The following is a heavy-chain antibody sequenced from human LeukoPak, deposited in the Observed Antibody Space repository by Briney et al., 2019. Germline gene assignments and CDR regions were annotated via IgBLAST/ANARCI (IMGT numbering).Heavy chain of an antibody. J-gene: IGHJ4*02. Sequence: PWETLSLTCAASGGSISSYYWSWIRPPPGKGLVWIGNIYYSGSTNYNPSLKSRFIISVDTSKNPFSLKLSSVTAADTDVYYCARDRGDSTPFDYWGQGTLVTVSS. CDR2: IYYSGST. CDR3: ARDRGDSTPFDY. CDR1: GGSISSYY. D-gene: IGHD4-17*01. V-gene: IGHV4-59*01.